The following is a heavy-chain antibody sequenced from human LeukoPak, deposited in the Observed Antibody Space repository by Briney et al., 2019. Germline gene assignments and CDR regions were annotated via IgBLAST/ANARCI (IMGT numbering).Heavy chain of an antibody. CDR2: MNPNSGNT. J-gene: IGHJ6*03. CDR3: ARGAVGYDFWSGYSPYLNYYYYMDV. CDR1: GYTFTSYD. Sequence: ASVKVSCKASGYTFTSYDINWVRQATGQGLEWMGWMNPNSGNTGYAQKFQGRVTITRNTSISTAYMELSSLRSEDTAVYYCARGAVGYDFWSGYSPYLNYYYYMDVWGKGTTVTVSS. V-gene: IGHV1-8*03. D-gene: IGHD3-3*01.